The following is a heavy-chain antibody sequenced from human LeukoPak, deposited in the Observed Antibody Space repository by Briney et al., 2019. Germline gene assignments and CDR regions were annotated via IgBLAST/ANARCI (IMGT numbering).Heavy chain of an antibody. J-gene: IGHJ4*02. D-gene: IGHD4-17*01. V-gene: IGHV3-15*01. CDR2: IKSKTDGGTT. CDR3: TTAHPTVTTVDY. CDR1: GFTFSNAW. Sequence: PGGSLRLPCAASGFTFSNAWMSWVRQAPGKGLEWVGRIKSKTDGGTTGYAAPVKGRFTISRDDSKNTLYLQMNSLKTEDTAVYYCTTAHPTVTTVDYWGQGTLVTVSS.